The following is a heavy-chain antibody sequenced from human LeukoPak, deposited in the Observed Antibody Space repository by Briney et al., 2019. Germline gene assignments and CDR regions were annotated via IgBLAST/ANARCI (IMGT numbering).Heavy chain of an antibody. CDR3: ASSLVPASLDY. J-gene: IGHJ4*02. CDR1: GFTFSSYS. V-gene: IGHV3-21*01. D-gene: IGHD2-2*01. Sequence: GGSLRLSCAASGFTFSSYSLNWVRQAPGTGLEWVSSISSSSSYIYYADSVKGRFTISRDNAKKSLYLQMNSLRAEDTAVSYCASSLVPASLDYWGQGTLVTVSS. CDR2: ISSSSSYI.